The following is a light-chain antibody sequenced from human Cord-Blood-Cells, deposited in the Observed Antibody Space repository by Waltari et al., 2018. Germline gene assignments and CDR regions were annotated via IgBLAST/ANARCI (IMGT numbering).Light chain of an antibody. Sequence: EIVMPQSPATLSVSQGESATLSCRASQSVSSNLAWYHQKPGQAPRLLIYGASTRATGIPARFSGSGSGTEFTLTISSLQSEDFAVYYCQQYNNWPLTFGGGTKVEIK. J-gene: IGKJ4*01. CDR1: QSVSSN. CDR3: QQYNNWPLT. V-gene: IGKV3-15*01. CDR2: GAS.